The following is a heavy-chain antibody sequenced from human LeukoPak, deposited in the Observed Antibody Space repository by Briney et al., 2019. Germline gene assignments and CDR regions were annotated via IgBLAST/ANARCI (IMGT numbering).Heavy chain of an antibody. J-gene: IGHJ4*02. CDR2: FHYSDNT. CDR1: GHTLCGYA. Sequence: GGALRLSCAASGHTLCGYAVSWVRQAPAKELEWVYAFHYSDNTYHADSVKGRFTISRDSSKNTLFLQMNRLRPEDAAVYYCAKGPVTTCRGAYRHPFDYWGQGTLVTVSS. D-gene: IGHD2-15*01. V-gene: IGHV3-23*05. CDR3: AKGPVTTCRGAYRHPFDY.